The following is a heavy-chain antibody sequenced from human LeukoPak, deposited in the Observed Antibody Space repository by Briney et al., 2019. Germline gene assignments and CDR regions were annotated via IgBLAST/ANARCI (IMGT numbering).Heavy chain of an antibody. V-gene: IGHV3-23*01. CDR1: GFTFSTYA. J-gene: IGHJ6*04. CDR3: AELGITMIGGV. Sequence: GGSLRLSCAASGFTFSTYAMSWVRQAPGKGLEWVSAITATSSSTYDADSVQGRFTISRDNAKNSLYLQMNSLRAEDTAVYYCAELGITMIGGVWGKGTTVTISS. CDR2: ITATSSST. D-gene: IGHD3-10*02.